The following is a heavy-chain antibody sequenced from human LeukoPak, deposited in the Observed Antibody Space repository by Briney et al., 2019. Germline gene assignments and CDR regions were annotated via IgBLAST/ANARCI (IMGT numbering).Heavy chain of an antibody. J-gene: IGHJ4*02. Sequence: SETLSLTCTVSGGSISNYYWSWIRQPPGKGLEWIGYISDSGSTNYNPSLKSRVTISVETPKNQFSLKLISVTAADTAVYYCARTNRYAGGDRHFDYWGQGTLVTVSS. D-gene: IGHD1-14*01. V-gene: IGHV4-59*12. CDR2: ISDSGST. CDR3: ARTNRYAGGDRHFDY. CDR1: GGSISNYY.